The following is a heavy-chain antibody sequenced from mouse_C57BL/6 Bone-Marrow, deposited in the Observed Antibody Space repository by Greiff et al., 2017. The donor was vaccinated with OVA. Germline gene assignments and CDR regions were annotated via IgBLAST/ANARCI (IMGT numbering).Heavy chain of an antibody. Sequence: EVKLQESGPGLVKPSQSLSLTCSVTGYSITSGYYWNWIRQFPGNKLEWMGYISYDGSNNYNPSLKNRISITRDTSKNQFFLKLNSVTTEDTATYYCARVLDYWGQGTTLTVSS. CDR3: ARVLDY. V-gene: IGHV3-6*01. J-gene: IGHJ2*01. CDR2: ISYDGSN. CDR1: GYSITSGYY.